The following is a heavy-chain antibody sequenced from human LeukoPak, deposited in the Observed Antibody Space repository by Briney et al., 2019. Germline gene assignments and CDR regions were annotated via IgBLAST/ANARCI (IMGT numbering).Heavy chain of an antibody. V-gene: IGHV4-30-4*08. CDR2: IYYSAST. D-gene: IGHD3/OR15-3a*01. CDR3: ARDRRDWVFDY. J-gene: IGHJ4*02. CDR1: GGSISSGDYY. Sequence: SQTLSLTCTVSGGSISSGDYYWSWIRQPPGKGLEWIGYIYYSASTYYNPSLKTRVTISVDTSKNQFSLKLSPVTAADTAVYYCARDRRDWVFDYWGQGTLVTVSS.